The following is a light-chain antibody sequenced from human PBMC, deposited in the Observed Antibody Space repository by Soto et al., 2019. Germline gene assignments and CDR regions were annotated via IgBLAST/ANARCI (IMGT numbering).Light chain of an antibody. J-gene: IGKJ4*01. CDR1: QTVYRF. CDR3: QQNYIRPLT. CDR2: GTS. V-gene: IGKV1-39*01. Sequence: DIQMTQSPSSLSASVGDRVTLTCRAGQTVYRFLNWYQHKPGTAPKLLIYGTSTLQRGVPSRFSGSGSATDFTLTITSLQPEDFATYYCQQNYIRPLTFGGGTRVEL.